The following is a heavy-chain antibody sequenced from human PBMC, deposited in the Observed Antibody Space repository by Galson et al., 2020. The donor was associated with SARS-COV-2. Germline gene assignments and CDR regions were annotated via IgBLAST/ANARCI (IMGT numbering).Heavy chain of an antibody. CDR1: GFIFSDYA. CDR2: ISSNGGTT. D-gene: IGHD2-2*01. V-gene: IGHV3-64D*06. Sequence: GESLNISCSASGFIFSDYAMHWVRQAPGKGLKYVSAISSNGGTTFYADSVNGRFTMSRDNSRNMFYLQMTALRPEDTAFYYCLSYSSTRQNRWGQGTLVTVSS. CDR3: LSYSSTRQNR. J-gene: IGHJ5*02.